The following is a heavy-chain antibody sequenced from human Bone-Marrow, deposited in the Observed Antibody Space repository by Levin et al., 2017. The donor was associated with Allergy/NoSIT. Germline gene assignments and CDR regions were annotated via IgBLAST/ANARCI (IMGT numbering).Heavy chain of an antibody. D-gene: IGHD6-19*01. J-gene: IGHJ4*02. CDR3: APSGVYSSGWGQFDY. CDR2: ISNSGSTI. Sequence: RAGGSLRLSCAASGFTFSSYEMNWVRQAPGKGLEWVSFISNSGSTINYADSVKGRFTISRDNAKSSLYLQMNSLRAEDTAVYYCAPSGVYSSGWGQFDYWGQGTLVTVSS. V-gene: IGHV3-48*03. CDR1: GFTFSSYE.